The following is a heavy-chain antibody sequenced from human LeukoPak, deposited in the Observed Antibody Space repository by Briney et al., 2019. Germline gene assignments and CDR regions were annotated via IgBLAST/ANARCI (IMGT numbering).Heavy chain of an antibody. J-gene: IGHJ6*02. CDR3: TRDLMDYDVSTGLHHYYMDV. V-gene: IGHV3-74*01. Sequence: GGSLRLSCAASGFTVSSDYMSWVRQAPGKGLVWVSRINGDGRNINYADSVRGRFTISRDNAKNTLYLQMNTLRVEDTAVYYCTRDLMDYDVSTGLHHYYMDVWGQGTTVTVSS. CDR2: INGDGRNI. D-gene: IGHD3-9*01. CDR1: GFTVSSDY.